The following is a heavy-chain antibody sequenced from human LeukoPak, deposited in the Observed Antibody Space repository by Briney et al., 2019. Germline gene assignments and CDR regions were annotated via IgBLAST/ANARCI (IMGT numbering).Heavy chain of an antibody. J-gene: IGHJ4*02. Sequence: PSETLSPTCTVSGGSISGSSYYWGWIRQPPGKGLEWIGNIYYSGSTYYNPSLKSRVTISVDTSKNQFSLKVTSVTAADTAVYYCARLTRAPFGVAIGSHDDWGQGTLATISS. CDR1: GGSISGSSYY. D-gene: IGHD3-3*01. V-gene: IGHV4-39*01. CDR3: ARLTRAPFGVAIGSHDD. CDR2: IYYSGST.